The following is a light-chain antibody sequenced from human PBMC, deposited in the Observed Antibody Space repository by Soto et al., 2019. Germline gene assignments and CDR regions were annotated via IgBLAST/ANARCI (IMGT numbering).Light chain of an antibody. CDR3: QQYGKSPRT. Sequence: EIVLTQSPGTLSLSPGERATLSCRASQSVSSSHLAWYQQKPGQAPRLLIFGASSRATGIPDRFGGSGSGTDFTLTISALESEDFTVYFCQQYGKSPRTFGQGTKLEIK. CDR2: GAS. J-gene: IGKJ1*01. V-gene: IGKV3-20*01. CDR1: QSVSSSH.